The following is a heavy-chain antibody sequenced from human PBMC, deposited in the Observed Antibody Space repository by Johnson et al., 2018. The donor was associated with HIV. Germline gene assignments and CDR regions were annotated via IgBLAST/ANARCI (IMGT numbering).Heavy chain of an antibody. D-gene: IGHD3-22*01. CDR3: AREGYYSADAFDI. J-gene: IGHJ3*02. V-gene: IGHV3-30*04. Sequence: EGVAVIPYDGSNKYYADSVNGRFTISRDNSKNTLYLQMNSLRAEDTAVYYCAREGYYSADAFDIWGQGTMVTVSS. CDR2: IPYDGSNK.